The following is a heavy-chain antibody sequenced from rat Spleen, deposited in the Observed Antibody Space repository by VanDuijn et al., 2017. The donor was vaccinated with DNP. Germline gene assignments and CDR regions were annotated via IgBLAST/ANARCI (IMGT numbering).Heavy chain of an antibody. Sequence: EVQLVESGGGLVQPGRSLKLSCAASGFTFSNYDMAWVRQAPTKGLEWVASISTGGGNTYYRDSVKGRFTIFRDNAKSTLYLQMDSLRSEDTATYYCASRPPPTRGPFDYWGQGVLVTVSS. CDR1: GFTFSNYD. CDR2: ISTGGGNT. J-gene: IGHJ2*01. V-gene: IGHV5-25*01. CDR3: ASRPPPTRGPFDY. D-gene: IGHD1-4*01.